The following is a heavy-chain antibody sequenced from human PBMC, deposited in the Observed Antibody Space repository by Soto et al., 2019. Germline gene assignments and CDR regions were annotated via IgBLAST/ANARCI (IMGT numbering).Heavy chain of an antibody. D-gene: IGHD6-6*01. V-gene: IGHV1-18*01. J-gene: IGHJ5*02. CDR3: ARDGPLISARNRFDP. CDR1: GYTFTSYG. CDR2: SSGYSGDI. Sequence: GVSVKVSCKASGYTFTSYGITWVRQAPGQGLEWMGWSSGYSGDIKYAQKFQGRVTMTADTSTSTAYMELRSLRFDDTAIYFCARDGPLISARNRFDPWGQGTLVTVSS.